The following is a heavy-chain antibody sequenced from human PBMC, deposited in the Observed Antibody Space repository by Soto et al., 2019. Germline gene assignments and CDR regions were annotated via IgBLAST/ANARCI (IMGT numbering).Heavy chain of an antibody. CDR3: ARDNLEYYGWYFDL. CDR2: IYYSGST. D-gene: IGHD3-10*01. Sequence: QVQLQESGPGLVKPSETLSLTCTVSGGSISSYYWSWIRQPPGKGLEWIGYIYYSGSTNYNPSLKSRVTISVDTSKNQFSLKLSSVTAADTAVYYCARDNLEYYGWYFDLWGRGTLVTVSS. J-gene: IGHJ2*01. CDR1: GGSISSYY. V-gene: IGHV4-59*01.